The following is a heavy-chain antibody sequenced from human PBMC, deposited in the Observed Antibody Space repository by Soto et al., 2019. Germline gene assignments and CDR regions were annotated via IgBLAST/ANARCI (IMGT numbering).Heavy chain of an antibody. CDR1: GGSISSYY. D-gene: IGHD3-3*01. CDR2: IYYSGST. CDR3: ASGGRVYDFWSGPFNY. Sequence: ETLSLTCTVSGGSISSYYWSWIRQPPGKGLEWIGYIYYSGSTNYNPSLKSRVTISVDTSKNQFSLKLSSVTAADTAVYYCASGGRVYDFWSGPFNYWGQGTLVTVSS. V-gene: IGHV4-59*01. J-gene: IGHJ4*02.